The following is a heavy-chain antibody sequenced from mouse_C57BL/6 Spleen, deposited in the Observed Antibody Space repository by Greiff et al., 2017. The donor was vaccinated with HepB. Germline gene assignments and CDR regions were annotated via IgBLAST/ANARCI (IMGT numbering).Heavy chain of an antibody. CDR3: ARADNYYGSSSYWYFDV. Sequence: VQLKESGPELVKPGASVKISCKASGYSFTGYYMNWVKQSPEKSLEWIGEINPSTGGTTYNQKFKAKATLTVDKSSSTAYMQLKSLTSEDAAVDYGARADNYYGSSSYWYFDVWGTGTTVTVAS. D-gene: IGHD1-1*01. V-gene: IGHV1-42*01. CDR1: GYSFTGYY. CDR2: INPSTGGT. J-gene: IGHJ1*03.